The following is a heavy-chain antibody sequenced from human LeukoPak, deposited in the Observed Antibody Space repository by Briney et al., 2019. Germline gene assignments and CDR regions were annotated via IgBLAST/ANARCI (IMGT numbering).Heavy chain of an antibody. J-gene: IGHJ3*02. CDR1: GGSISSYY. CDR3: ARQAYCGGDCYLPHHVDAFDI. CDR2: IYTSGST. V-gene: IGHV4-4*09. D-gene: IGHD2-21*02. Sequence: SETLSLTCTVSGGSISSYYWSWIRQPPGKGLEWIGYIYTSGSTNYNPSLKSRVTISVDTSKNQFSLKLSSVTAADTAVYYCARQAYCGGDCYLPHHVDAFDIWGQGTMVTVSS.